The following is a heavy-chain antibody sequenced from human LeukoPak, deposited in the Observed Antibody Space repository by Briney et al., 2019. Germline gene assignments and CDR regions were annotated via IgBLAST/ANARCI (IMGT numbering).Heavy chain of an antibody. CDR3: ARASTTARVDYFDY. CDR2: INWNGGST. Sequence: GGSLRLSCAASGFTFDDYGMSWVRQAPGKGLEWVSGINWNGGSTGYADSVKGRFTISRDNAKNSLYLLMNSLRAEDTALYHCARASTTARVDYFDYWGQGTLVTVSS. V-gene: IGHV3-20*01. CDR1: GFTFDDYG. J-gene: IGHJ4*02. D-gene: IGHD4-23*01.